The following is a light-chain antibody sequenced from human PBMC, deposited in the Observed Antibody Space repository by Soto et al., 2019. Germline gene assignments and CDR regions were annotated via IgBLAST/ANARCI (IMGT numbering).Light chain of an antibody. V-gene: IGKV1-5*03. Sequence: DIQMTQSPSTLSATAGDRVTITCRASQSISSWLAWYQHKPGKAPKLLISKASSLESGVPSRFSGSGSGTEFTLTISSLQPDDFATYYCQKYNSFRALGQGTKVDIK. CDR1: QSISSW. J-gene: IGKJ1*01. CDR2: KAS. CDR3: QKYNSFRA.